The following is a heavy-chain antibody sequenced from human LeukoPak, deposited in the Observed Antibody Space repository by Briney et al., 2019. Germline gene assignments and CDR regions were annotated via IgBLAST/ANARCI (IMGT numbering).Heavy chain of an antibody. CDR1: GFTFSSYG. Sequence: GGSLRLSCAASGFTFSSYGMHWVRQAPGKGLEWVAVMSYDGSNKDYADSVKGRFTISRDNYKNTLYVQMNSLRAEDTAVYYCAKDSSGGWLRSYYFDSWGQGTLVTVSS. D-gene: IGHD5-24*01. CDR2: MSYDGSNK. V-gene: IGHV3-30*18. CDR3: AKDSSGGWLRSYYFDS. J-gene: IGHJ4*02.